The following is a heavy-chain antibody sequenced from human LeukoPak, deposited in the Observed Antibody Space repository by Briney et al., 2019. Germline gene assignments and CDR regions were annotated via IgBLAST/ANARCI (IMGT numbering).Heavy chain of an antibody. V-gene: IGHV3-23*01. CDR3: GKTTTGYSSGQKPAWPVDY. CDR2: IFGSGGSA. Sequence: GGSLRLSCEASGFTFGSYAMSWVRQAPGKGLEWVAGIFGSGGSAHYADSVKGRFTISRDNSKNTVYLQINNLRVEDTAVYYCGKTTTGYSSGQKPAWPVDYWGQGTLVTVSS. CDR1: GFTFGSYA. J-gene: IGHJ4*02. D-gene: IGHD6-19*01.